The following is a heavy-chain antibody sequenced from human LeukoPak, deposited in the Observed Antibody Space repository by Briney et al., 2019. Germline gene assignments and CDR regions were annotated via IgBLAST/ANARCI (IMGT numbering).Heavy chain of an antibody. CDR3: ARSISYYFYMDV. J-gene: IGHJ6*03. D-gene: IGHD3-3*01. V-gene: IGHV5-51*01. Sequence: GESLKISCKGSGYSFTTYWIGWVRQMTGKGLEWMGIIYPGDSDTRYSPSFQGQVTISADKSISTAYLQWSSLKAADSAMYYCARSISYYFYMDVWGKGTTVTVSS. CDR2: IYPGDSDT. CDR1: GYSFTTYW.